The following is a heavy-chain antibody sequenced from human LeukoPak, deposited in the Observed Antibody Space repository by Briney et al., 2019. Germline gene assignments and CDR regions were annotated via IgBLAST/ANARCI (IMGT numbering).Heavy chain of an antibody. J-gene: IGHJ4*02. CDR2: ICGSGGST. CDR1: GFTFSSYA. Sequence: GGSLRLSCAASGFTFSSYAMSWVRQAPGKGLEWVSAICGSGGSTYYADSVKGRFTISRDNSKNTLYLQMNSLRAEDTAVYYCAKDTWQTYYYDSSGYYSGYFDYWGQGTLVTVSS. CDR3: AKDTWQTYYYDSSGYYSGYFDY. D-gene: IGHD3-22*01. V-gene: IGHV3-23*01.